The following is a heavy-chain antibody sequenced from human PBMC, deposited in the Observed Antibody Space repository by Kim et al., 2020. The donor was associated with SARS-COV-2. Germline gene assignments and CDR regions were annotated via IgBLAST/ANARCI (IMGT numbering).Heavy chain of an antibody. V-gene: IGHV4-34*01. Sequence: NPSLKSRVTISVDTSKNQFSLKLSSVTAADTAVYYCARGGQWLPTSWFDPWGQGTLVTVSS. CDR3: ARGGQWLPTSWFDP. D-gene: IGHD6-19*01. J-gene: IGHJ5*02.